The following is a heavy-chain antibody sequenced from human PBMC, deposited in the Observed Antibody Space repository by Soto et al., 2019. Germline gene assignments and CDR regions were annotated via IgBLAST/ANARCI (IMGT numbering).Heavy chain of an antibody. CDR3: ASQSPDYAKRDFDY. J-gene: IGHJ4*02. CDR1: GYSFTKFD. Sequence: ASVKVSCKASGYSFTKFDLHWVRQAPGQGLEWVGCVSVGNEDGKSSQKFQDRVSITRDTAASTAYMELSGLRSEDTAVYYCASQSPDYAKRDFDYWGQGTMVIVSS. CDR2: VSVGNEDG. V-gene: IGHV1-3*01. D-gene: IGHD4-17*01.